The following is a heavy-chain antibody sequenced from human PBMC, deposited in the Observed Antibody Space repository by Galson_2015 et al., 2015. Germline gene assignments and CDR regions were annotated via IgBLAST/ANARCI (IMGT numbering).Heavy chain of an antibody. Sequence: ETLSLTCTVSGGSISSSSYYWGWIRQPPGKGLDWIGSISYSGSTYYNPSLKSRLTVSGDTSKDQFSLRLSSVTAADTAVYYCASHTSGWYLGYWGQGTLVTVSS. CDR1: GGSISSSSYY. V-gene: IGHV4-39*01. CDR2: ISYSGST. CDR3: ASHTSGWYLGY. D-gene: IGHD6-19*01. J-gene: IGHJ4*02.